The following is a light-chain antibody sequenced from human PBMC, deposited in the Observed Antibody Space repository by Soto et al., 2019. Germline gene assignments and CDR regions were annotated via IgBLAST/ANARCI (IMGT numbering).Light chain of an antibody. CDR2: CND. CDR3: ATRDSSLSRWV. V-gene: IGLV1-47*02. Sequence: QSVLPQPPSASGTPGQRVTISCSGSSSNIGTNYVYWYKQLPGTAPKLLIYCNDQRPSGVPDRLSGSKSGTSASLAISGLRSEDEADYYCATRDSSLSRWVFGGGTKVTVL. CDR1: SSNIGTNY. J-gene: IGLJ3*02.